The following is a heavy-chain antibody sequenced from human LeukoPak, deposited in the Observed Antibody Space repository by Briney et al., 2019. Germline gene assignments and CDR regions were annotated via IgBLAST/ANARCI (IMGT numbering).Heavy chain of an antibody. CDR2: ISGSGGST. Sequence: GGSLRLSCAASGFTFSSYAMSWVRQALGKGLEWVSAISGSGGSTYYADSVKGRFTISRDNSKNTLYLQMNSLRAEDTAVYYCRGVGLGELSFAVWYFDYWGQGTLVTVSS. V-gene: IGHV3-23*01. D-gene: IGHD3-16*02. J-gene: IGHJ4*02. CDR1: GFTFSSYA. CDR3: RGVGLGELSFAVWYFDY.